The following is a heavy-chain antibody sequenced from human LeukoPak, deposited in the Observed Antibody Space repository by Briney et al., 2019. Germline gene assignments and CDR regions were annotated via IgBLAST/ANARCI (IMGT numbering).Heavy chain of an antibody. CDR2: INSDGTDI. J-gene: IGHJ1*01. D-gene: IGHD3-22*01. V-gene: IGHV3-74*01. CDR1: GFTFSSYW. CDR3: ARVGYYDSSNYYAYFQH. Sequence: PGGSLRLSCAASGFTFSSYWMHWVRQAPGKGLEWVARINSDGTDISYRDSVKGRFTISRDNAKNTLYLQMNSLRVEDTAVYYCARVGYYDSSNYYAYFQHWGQGTLVTVSS.